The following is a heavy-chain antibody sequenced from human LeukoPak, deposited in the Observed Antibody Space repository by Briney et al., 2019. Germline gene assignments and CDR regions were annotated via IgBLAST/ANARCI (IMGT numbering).Heavy chain of an antibody. CDR3: ANKLGAARHDYNNYGGY. V-gene: IGHV3-33*06. CDR1: GFTFSTYG. Sequence: GGSLRLSCAASGFTFSTYGMHWVRQAPGKGLEWVAVIWYDGSNKYYADSVKGRFTISRDNSKNTLYLQMNSLRAEDTAVYYCANKLGAARHDYNNYGGYWGQGTLVTVSS. CDR2: IWYDGSNK. J-gene: IGHJ4*02. D-gene: IGHD5-24*01.